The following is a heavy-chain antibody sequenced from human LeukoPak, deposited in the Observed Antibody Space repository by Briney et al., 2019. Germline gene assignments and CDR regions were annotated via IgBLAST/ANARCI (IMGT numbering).Heavy chain of an antibody. CDR1: GFTFDDYA. D-gene: IGHD2-2*02. Sequence: PGGSLRLSCAASGFTFDDYAMHWVRQAPGKGLEWVSGISWNSGSIDYADSVKGRFTISRDNAKNPLYLQMNSLRAEDTALYYCAKDYGTDCSSTSCYIDYWGQGTLVTVSS. CDR3: AKDYGTDCSSTSCYIDY. V-gene: IGHV3-9*01. CDR2: ISWNSGSI. J-gene: IGHJ4*02.